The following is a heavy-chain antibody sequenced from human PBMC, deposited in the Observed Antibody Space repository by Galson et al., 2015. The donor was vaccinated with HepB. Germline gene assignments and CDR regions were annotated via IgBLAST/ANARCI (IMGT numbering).Heavy chain of an antibody. CDR2: IKSKTDGGTT. CDR3: TTTTTFVDPRSRAIYYYYGMDV. CDR1: GFTFSNAW. Sequence: SLRLSCAASGFTFSNAWMSWVRQAPGKGLEWVGRIKSKTDGGTTDYAAPVKGRFTISRDDSKNTLYLQMNSLKTEDTAVYYCTTTTTFVDPRSRAIYYYYGMDVWGQGTTVTVSS. V-gene: IGHV3-15*01. D-gene: IGHD4-17*01. J-gene: IGHJ6*02.